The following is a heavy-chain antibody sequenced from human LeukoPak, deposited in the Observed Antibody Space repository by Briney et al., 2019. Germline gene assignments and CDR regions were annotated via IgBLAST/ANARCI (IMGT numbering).Heavy chain of an antibody. CDR3: ASHVSYYYGSGSYYYYYMDV. CDR2: IYPGDSDT. J-gene: IGHJ6*03. D-gene: IGHD3-10*01. V-gene: IGHV5-51*01. CDR1: GYSFTSYW. Sequence: GESLKISCKGSGYSFTSYWIGWVRQMPGKGLEWMGIIYPGDSDTRYSPSFQGQVTISADKCISTAYLQWSSLKASDTAMYYCASHVSYYYGSGSYYYYYMDVWGKGTTVTISS.